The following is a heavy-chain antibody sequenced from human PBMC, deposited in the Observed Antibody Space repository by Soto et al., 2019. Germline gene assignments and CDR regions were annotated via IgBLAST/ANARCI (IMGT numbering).Heavy chain of an antibody. CDR3: ARHRGGSAWYNWFDP. Sequence: SETLSLTCTGSGGSINNCYGSGSRQPPGKGLEWIAYIYYSGTTNYNPSLKSRVTISVDTSKNQFSLKLNSVTAADTAVYYCARHRGGSAWYNWFDPWGQGTLVTVS. V-gene: IGHV4-59*08. CDR1: GGSINNCY. D-gene: IGHD6-19*01. CDR2: IYYSGTT. J-gene: IGHJ5*02.